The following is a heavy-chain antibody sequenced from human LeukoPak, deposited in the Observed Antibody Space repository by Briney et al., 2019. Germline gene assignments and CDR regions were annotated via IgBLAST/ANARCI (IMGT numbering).Heavy chain of an antibody. J-gene: IGHJ4*02. Sequence: GGSLRLSCAASGFIFSSYCMHWVRQAAGKWLEWVAFIRYDGSNKYYADSVKGRFNISRGHSKTTLYLQMDSLRAEGTAVYYCAKEGLAARRTFIYWGERTLVSVSS. CDR1: GFIFSSYC. D-gene: IGHD6-6*01. V-gene: IGHV3-30*02. CDR2: IRYDGSNK. CDR3: AKEGLAARRTFIY.